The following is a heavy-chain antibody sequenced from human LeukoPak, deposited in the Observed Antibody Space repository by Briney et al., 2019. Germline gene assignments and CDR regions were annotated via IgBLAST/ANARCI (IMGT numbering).Heavy chain of an antibody. V-gene: IGHV4-4*07. CDR1: GVSISSYY. D-gene: IGHD1-26*01. J-gene: IGHJ4*02. CDR3: ARHDPYSGIDY. CDR2: IYTSGST. Sequence: PSETLSLTCTVSGVSISSYYWSWIRQPAGKGLEWIGRIYTSGSTNYNPSLKSRVTMSVDTSKNQFSLKLSSVTDADTAVYYCARHDPYSGIDYWGQGTLVTVSS.